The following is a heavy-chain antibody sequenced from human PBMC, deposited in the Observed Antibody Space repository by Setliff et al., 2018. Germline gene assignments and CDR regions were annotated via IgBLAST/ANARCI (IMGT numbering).Heavy chain of an antibody. D-gene: IGHD2-2*01. Sequence: ASVKVSCKASGYTFTGYYMHWVRQAPGQGLEWMGWINPNSGGTSYAQKFQGRVTMTRDTSISTAYMELSRLRSDDTAVYYCARDRGPSGYCSSTSCQGGYYYYMDVWGKGTTVTVSS. V-gene: IGHV1-2*02. CDR3: ARDRGPSGYCSSTSCQGGYYYYMDV. CDR2: INPNSGGT. J-gene: IGHJ6*03. CDR1: GYTFTGYY.